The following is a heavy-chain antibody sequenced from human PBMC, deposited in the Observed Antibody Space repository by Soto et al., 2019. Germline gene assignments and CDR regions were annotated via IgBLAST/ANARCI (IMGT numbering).Heavy chain of an antibody. CDR2: ITDTGGDA. Sequence: VGSLRLSCVASGLTFGSRAMTWVRQAPGEGLQWVSTITDTGGDAKYADSVRGRFVISRDNSKKTLYLQMTSLTAEDSAMYYCARGSTDSYPGSRIFDFWGRGTLVTVS. CDR1: GLTFGSRA. CDR3: ARGSTDSYPGSRIFDF. V-gene: IGHV3-23*01. J-gene: IGHJ4*02. D-gene: IGHD3-10*01.